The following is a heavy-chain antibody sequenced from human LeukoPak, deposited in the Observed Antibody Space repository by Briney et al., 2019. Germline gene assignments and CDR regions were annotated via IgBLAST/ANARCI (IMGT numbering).Heavy chain of an antibody. Sequence: GGSLRLSCAASGFTFSTYWMSWVRQAPGKGLEWVANIKLDGSEKYYVDSVKSRFTVSRDNAKSSLYLQMNSLRAEDTAVYYCASFSASRYYFEYWGQGTLVTVSS. CDR1: GFTFSTYW. CDR3: ASFSASRYYFEY. D-gene: IGHD2-2*01. V-gene: IGHV3-7*01. CDR2: IKLDGSEK. J-gene: IGHJ4*02.